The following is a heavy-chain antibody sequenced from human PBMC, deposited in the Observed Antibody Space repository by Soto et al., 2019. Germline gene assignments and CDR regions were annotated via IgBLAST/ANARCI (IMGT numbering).Heavy chain of an antibody. Sequence: SVKVSFKASGGTFSSYAISWVRQAPGQGLEWMGGIIPIFGTANYAQKFQGRVTITADKSTSTAYMELSSLRSEDTAVYYCARVGYCSGGSCYPYYYYGMDVWGQGTTVTAP. V-gene: IGHV1-69*06. CDR3: ARVGYCSGGSCYPYYYYGMDV. CDR2: IIPIFGTA. D-gene: IGHD2-15*01. J-gene: IGHJ6*02. CDR1: GGTFSSYA.